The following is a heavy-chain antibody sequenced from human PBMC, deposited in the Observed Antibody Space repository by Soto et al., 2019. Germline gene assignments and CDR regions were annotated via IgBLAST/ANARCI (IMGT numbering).Heavy chain of an antibody. V-gene: IGHV3-74*01. CDR2: INSDGSST. CDR3: ARGPYSAHYYYYGMDV. D-gene: IGHD1-26*01. J-gene: IGHJ6*02. Sequence: PGGSLRLSCAASGFTFSSYWMHWVRQAPGKGLVWVSRINSDGSSTSYADSVKGRFTISRDNAKNTLYLQMNSLRAEDTAVYYCARGPYSAHYYYYGMDVWRQGTTVTVSS. CDR1: GFTFSSYW.